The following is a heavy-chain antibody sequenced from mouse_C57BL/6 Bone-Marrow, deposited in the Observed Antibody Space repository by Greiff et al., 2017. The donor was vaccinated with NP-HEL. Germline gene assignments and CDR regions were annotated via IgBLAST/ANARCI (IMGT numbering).Heavy chain of an antibody. Sequence: QVQLQQSGAELMKPGASVKLSCKATGYTFTGYWIEWVKQRPGHGLEWIGEILPGSGSTNYNEKFKGKATFTADTSSNTAYMQLSSLTTEDAASYYCARGNWGLYFDVFGTGSTVTVAS. D-gene: IGHD4-1*01. CDR2: ILPGSGST. V-gene: IGHV1-9*01. CDR1: GYTFTGYW. J-gene: IGHJ1*03. CDR3: ARGNWGLYFDV.